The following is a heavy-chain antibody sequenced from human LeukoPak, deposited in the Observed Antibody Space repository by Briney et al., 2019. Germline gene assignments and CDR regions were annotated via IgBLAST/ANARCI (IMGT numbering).Heavy chain of an antibody. V-gene: IGHV1-18*01. CDR2: ISTYNGNT. D-gene: IGHD4-17*01. CDR3: AAYVYGDFFFDY. J-gene: IGHJ4*02. CDR1: GGTFSSYA. Sequence: ASVKVSCKASGGTFSSYAISWVRQAPGQGLEWMGWISTYNGNTNYAQKLQGRVTMTTDTSTSTAYMELRSLRSDDTAVYYCAAYVYGDFFFDYWGQGTLVIVSS.